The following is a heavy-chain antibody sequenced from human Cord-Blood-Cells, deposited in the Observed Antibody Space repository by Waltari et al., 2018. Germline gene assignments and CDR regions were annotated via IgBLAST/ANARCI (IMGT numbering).Heavy chain of an antibody. CDR3: ARDGPYYYGSGSYYDDAFDI. J-gene: IGHJ3*02. D-gene: IGHD3-10*01. CDR2: ISYDGSNK. Sequence: QVQLVESGGGVVQPGRSLRLSCAASGFTFSSYAMHWVRQAPGTGLEWVAVISYDGSNKYYADSVKGRFTISRDNSKNTLYLQMNSLRAEDTAVYYCARDGPYYYGSGSYYDDAFDIWGQGTMVTVSS. V-gene: IGHV3-30*04. CDR1: GFTFSSYA.